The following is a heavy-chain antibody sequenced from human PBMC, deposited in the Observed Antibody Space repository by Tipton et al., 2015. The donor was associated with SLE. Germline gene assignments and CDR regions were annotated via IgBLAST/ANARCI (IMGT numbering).Heavy chain of an antibody. CDR2: ITSSSSYI. CDR1: GFTFRSYS. D-gene: IGHD1-20*01. J-gene: IGHJ5*02. CDR3: AKVGITGTTA. V-gene: IGHV3-21*04. Sequence: SLRLSCAASGFTFRSYSMNWVRQAPGKGLEWVSSITSSSSYIYYGDSVKGRFTISRDNAKNSLYLQMNSLRAEDTAVYYCAKVGITGTTAWGQGTLVTVSS.